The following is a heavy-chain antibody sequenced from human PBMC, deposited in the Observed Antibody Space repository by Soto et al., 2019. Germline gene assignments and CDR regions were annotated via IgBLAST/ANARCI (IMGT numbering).Heavy chain of an antibody. CDR1: GYTFSRYY. CDR2: INPSRGTT. V-gene: IGHV1-46*01. Sequence: QVQLVQSGAEVKKPGASVEVSCKASGYTFSRYYLHWLRQAPGQGLEWMGIINPSRGTTTYAQKFRGRFTMTSDTSTSTVYMDLSSLTSEDTAVYYCARDLNLIADCPYMLGSDWFDAWGQGTLVAVSS. D-gene: IGHD6-6*01. J-gene: IGHJ5*02. CDR3: ARDLNLIADCPYMLGSDWFDA.